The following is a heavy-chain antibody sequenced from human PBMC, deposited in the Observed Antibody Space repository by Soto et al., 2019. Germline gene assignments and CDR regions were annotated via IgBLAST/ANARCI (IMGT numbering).Heavy chain of an antibody. J-gene: IGHJ4*02. CDR1: GFTFSSYG. CDR2: ISYDGSNK. CDR3: AKPPRMGYYGSEKYGEFDY. D-gene: IGHD3-10*01. Sequence: ESGGGVVQPGRSLRLSCAASGFTFSSYGMHWVRQAPGKGLEWVAVISYDGSNKYYADSVKGRFTISRDNSKNTLYLQMNSLRAEDTAVYYCAKPPRMGYYGSEKYGEFDYWGQGTLVTVSS. V-gene: IGHV3-30*18.